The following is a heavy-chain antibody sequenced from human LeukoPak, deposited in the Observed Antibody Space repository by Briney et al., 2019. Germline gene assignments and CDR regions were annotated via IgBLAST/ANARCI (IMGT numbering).Heavy chain of an antibody. Sequence: GGSLRLSCAASGLTFSDAWMSWVRQAPGKGLEWVGRIKSITDGGTTDYAAPVKGRFTISRDDSKNTLYLQMNSLKTEDTAVYYCTTGPAGGIDDYWGQGTLVTVSS. CDR1: GLTFSDAW. CDR3: TTGPAGGIDDY. CDR2: IKSITDGGTT. D-gene: IGHD4-23*01. V-gene: IGHV3-15*01. J-gene: IGHJ4*02.